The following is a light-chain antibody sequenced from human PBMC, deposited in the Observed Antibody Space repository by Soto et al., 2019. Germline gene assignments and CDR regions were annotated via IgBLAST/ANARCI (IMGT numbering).Light chain of an antibody. CDR2: SKD. CDR3: AASDDILSGWV. V-gene: IGLV1-44*01. CDR1: DSNIGSNS. J-gene: IGLJ3*02. Sequence: QSVLTQPPSASGTPGQRVTISCSGSDSNIGSNSANCYQHLPAMAPQLLTHSKDHRPSGGADRLSCSKSATSASLAISGLQHEDEADDYCAASDDILSGWVFGGGTKLTVL.